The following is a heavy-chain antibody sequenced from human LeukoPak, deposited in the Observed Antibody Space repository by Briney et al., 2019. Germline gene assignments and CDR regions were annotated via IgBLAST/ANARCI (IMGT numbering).Heavy chain of an antibody. V-gene: IGHV3-21*01. J-gene: IGHJ4*02. CDR3: ARDPRHCSSTSCYPD. CDR1: GFTFSSYS. Sequence: GGSLRLSRAASGFTFSSYSMNWVRQAPGKGLEWVSSISSSSSYIYYADSVKGRFTISRDNAKNSLYLQMNSLRAEDTAVYYCARDPRHCSSTSCYPDWGQGTLVTVSS. D-gene: IGHD2-2*01. CDR2: ISSSSSYI.